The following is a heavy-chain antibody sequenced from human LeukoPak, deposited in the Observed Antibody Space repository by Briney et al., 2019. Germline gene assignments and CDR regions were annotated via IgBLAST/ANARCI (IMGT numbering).Heavy chain of an antibody. D-gene: IGHD4-17*01. Sequence: PGGSLRLSCAASGFTVSSNYMSWVRQPPGKGLEWIGEIYRSGSTNYNPSLKSRVTISVDKSKNQFSLKLSSVTAADTAVYYCARVDGDYDEDAFDIWGQGTMVTVSS. CDR1: GFTVSSNY. CDR2: IYRSGST. J-gene: IGHJ3*02. CDR3: ARVDGDYDEDAFDI. V-gene: IGHV4-4*02.